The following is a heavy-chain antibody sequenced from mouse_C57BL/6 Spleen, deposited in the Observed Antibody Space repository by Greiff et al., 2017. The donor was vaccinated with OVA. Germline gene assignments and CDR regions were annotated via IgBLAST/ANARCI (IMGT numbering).Heavy chain of an antibody. D-gene: IGHD2-4*01. J-gene: IGHJ3*01. CDR2: IDPSDSET. V-gene: IGHV1-52*01. CDR3: ARGDYDSFAY. Sequence: QVQLKQPGAELVRPGSSVKLSCKASGYTFTSYWMHWVKQRPIQGLEWIGNIDPSDSETHYNQKFKDKATLTVDKSSSTAYMQLSSLTSEDSAVYYCARGDYDSFAYWGQGTLVTVAA. CDR1: GYTFTSYW.